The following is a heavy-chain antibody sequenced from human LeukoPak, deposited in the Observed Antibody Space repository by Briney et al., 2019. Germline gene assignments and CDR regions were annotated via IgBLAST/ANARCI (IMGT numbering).Heavy chain of an antibody. J-gene: IGHJ4*02. V-gene: IGHV1-24*01. Sequence: ASVKVSCKVSGYTLTELSMHWVRQAPGKGLEWMGGFDPEDGETIYAQKFQGRVTMTEDTSTDTAYMELSSLRSEDTAVYYCATPNPEIMITFGGVIVFDYWGQGTLVTVSS. CDR1: GYTLTELS. D-gene: IGHD3-16*02. CDR2: FDPEDGET. CDR3: ATPNPEIMITFGGVIVFDY.